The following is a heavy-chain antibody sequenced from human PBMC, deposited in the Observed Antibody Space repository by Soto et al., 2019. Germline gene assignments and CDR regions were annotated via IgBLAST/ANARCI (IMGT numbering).Heavy chain of an antibody. D-gene: IGHD3-10*01. CDR2: TYYRSKWYN. CDR1: GDSVSSNSAA. Sequence: SQTLSLTCAISGDSVSSNSAAWNWIRQSPSRGLEWLGRTYYRSKWYNYYAVSVKSRITINPDTSKNQFSLQLNSVTPEDTAVYYCARVWFGEIGVYYYYVMDVWGQGTTVNVSS. J-gene: IGHJ6*02. V-gene: IGHV6-1*01. CDR3: ARVWFGEIGVYYYYVMDV.